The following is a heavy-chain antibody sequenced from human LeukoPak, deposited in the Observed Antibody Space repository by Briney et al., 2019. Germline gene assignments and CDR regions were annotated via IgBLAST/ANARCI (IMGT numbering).Heavy chain of an antibody. CDR1: GYTFTGYY. V-gene: IGHV1-69*13. Sequence: SVKVSCKASGYTFTGYYMHWVRQAPGQGLEWMGGIIPIFGTANYAQKFQGRVTITADESTSTAYMELSSLRSEDTAVYYCANQGGYGYFDHWGQGTLVTVSS. CDR2: IIPIFGTA. J-gene: IGHJ4*02. CDR3: ANQGGYGYFDH. D-gene: IGHD3-22*01.